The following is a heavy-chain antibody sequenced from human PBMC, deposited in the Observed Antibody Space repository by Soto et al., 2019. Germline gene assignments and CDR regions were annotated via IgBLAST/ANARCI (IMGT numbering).Heavy chain of an antibody. CDR2: IYTSGST. V-gene: IGHV4-4*07. CDR1: GGSISSYY. D-gene: IGHD4-17*01. CDR3: SYGDSPGPIDH. J-gene: IGHJ4*02. Sequence: PSETLSLTCTVSGGSISSYYWSWIRQPAGKGLEWIGRIYTSGSTNYNPSLESRVTISADTSKNQFSLRLSSVTAADTAMYYCSYGDSPGPIDHWGQGTLVTVSS.